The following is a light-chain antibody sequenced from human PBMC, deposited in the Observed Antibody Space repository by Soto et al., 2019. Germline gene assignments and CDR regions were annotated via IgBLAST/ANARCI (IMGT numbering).Light chain of an antibody. CDR2: VGTGGVVG. CDR1: SACSNYK. Sequence: QLVLTQPPSASASLGPSVTLPCTLSSACSNYKVDWYQRRPGRGPHFEMRVGTGGVVGSKGDGIPDRFSVLGSGLSGFLTIKNIQEEDESDYPCGADHGSGSNVVEVEVFGSGTQLTVL. V-gene: IGLV9-49*02. CDR3: GADHGSGSNVVEVEV. J-gene: IGLJ6*01.